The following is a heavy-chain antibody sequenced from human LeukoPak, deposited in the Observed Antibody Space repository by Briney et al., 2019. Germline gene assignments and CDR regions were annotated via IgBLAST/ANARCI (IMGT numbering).Heavy chain of an antibody. Sequence: PAGGSLRLSCAASGFTFSSYAMSWVRQAPGKGLEWVSAISGSGGSTYYADSVKGRFTIPRDNSKNTLYLQMNSLRAEDTAVYYCAKDRFSYSSGWFDYWGQGTLVTVSS. CDR1: GFTFSSYA. V-gene: IGHV3-23*01. CDR2: ISGSGGST. D-gene: IGHD6-19*01. J-gene: IGHJ4*02. CDR3: AKDRFSYSSGWFDY.